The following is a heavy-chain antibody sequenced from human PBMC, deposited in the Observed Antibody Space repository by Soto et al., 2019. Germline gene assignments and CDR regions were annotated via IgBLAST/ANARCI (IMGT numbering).Heavy chain of an antibody. V-gene: IGHV3-66*01. CDR3: ARSVYSYGLGNDY. CDR1: GFTVSSNY. Sequence: EVQLVESGGGLVQPGGSLRLSCAASGFTVSSNYMSWVRQAPGKGLEWVSVIYSGGSTYYADSVKGRFTISRDNSKNTLYLQMNSLRAEDTAVYYCARSVYSYGLGNDYWGQGTLVTVSS. CDR2: IYSGGST. J-gene: IGHJ4*02. D-gene: IGHD5-18*01.